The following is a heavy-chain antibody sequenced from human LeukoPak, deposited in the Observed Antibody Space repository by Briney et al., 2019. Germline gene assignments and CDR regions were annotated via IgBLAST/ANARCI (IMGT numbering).Heavy chain of an antibody. CDR2: IKQDGSEK. D-gene: IGHD6-19*01. CDR1: GFTFSSYW. Sequence: PVGSLRLSCAASGFTFSSYWMSWVRQAPGKGLEWVANIKQDGSEKYYVDSVRGRFTISRDNAKNSLYLQMNSLRAEDTAVYYCAREGSGWTIDYWGQGTLVTVSS. CDR3: AREGSGWTIDY. J-gene: IGHJ4*02. V-gene: IGHV3-7*01.